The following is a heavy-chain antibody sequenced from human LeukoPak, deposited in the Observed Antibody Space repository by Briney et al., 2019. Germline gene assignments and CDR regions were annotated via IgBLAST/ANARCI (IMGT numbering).Heavy chain of an antibody. D-gene: IGHD3-22*01. J-gene: IGHJ5*02. Sequence: SETLSLTCTVSGGSISPYYWSWIRQPPGKGLEWIGYIFHTGSVSISHNPSLKSRVTISVDTSKNQFSLNLNSVTAADTAVYYCARHVDRRWFDPWGQGTLVTVSS. CDR3: ARHVDRRWFDP. CDR2: IFHTGSVSI. CDR1: GGSISPYY. V-gene: IGHV4-59*08.